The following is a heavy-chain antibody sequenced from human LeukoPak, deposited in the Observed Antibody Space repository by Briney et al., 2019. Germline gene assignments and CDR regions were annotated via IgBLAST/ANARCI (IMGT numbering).Heavy chain of an antibody. CDR3: AKDNYDYGDYDGGDY. Sequence: PGGSLRLSCAASGFTFSSYGTHWVRQPPGKGLEWVAFIRYDGSNKYYADSVKGRFTISRDNSRDTLHLQMNSLRAEDTAVYYRAKDNYDYGDYDGGDYWGQGTLVTVSS. CDR2: IRYDGSNK. D-gene: IGHD4-17*01. J-gene: IGHJ4*02. V-gene: IGHV3-30*02. CDR1: GFTFSSYG.